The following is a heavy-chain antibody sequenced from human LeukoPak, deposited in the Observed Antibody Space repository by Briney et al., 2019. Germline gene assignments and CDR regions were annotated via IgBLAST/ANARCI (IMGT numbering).Heavy chain of an antibody. CDR1: GFTFSDYV. CDR3: ARAGPSSSWHQFDY. CDR2: ISGSADST. J-gene: IGHJ4*02. Sequence: PGGSLRLSCAASGFTFSDYVMNWVRQAPGKGLEWVSSISGSADSTFYADSVKGRFTISRDNSKNTLYLRLSSLGAEDTAVYYCARAGPSSSWHQFDYWGQGTLVTVSS. V-gene: IGHV3-23*01. D-gene: IGHD6-13*01.